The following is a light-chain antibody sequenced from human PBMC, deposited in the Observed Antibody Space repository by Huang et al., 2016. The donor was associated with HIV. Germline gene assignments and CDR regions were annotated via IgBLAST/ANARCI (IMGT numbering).Light chain of an antibody. J-gene: IGKJ2*01. CDR1: QTVSSTD. CDR3: QQYITSPET. V-gene: IGKV3-20*01. Sequence: EIVLTQSPATLSLSPGDRATLSCRASQTVSSTDLAWYQQKPGQSPRLLIYGASSRATGIPDRFSGSVSGTDFTLTISRLEPEDFAVYYCQQYITSPETFGQGTKLEI. CDR2: GAS.